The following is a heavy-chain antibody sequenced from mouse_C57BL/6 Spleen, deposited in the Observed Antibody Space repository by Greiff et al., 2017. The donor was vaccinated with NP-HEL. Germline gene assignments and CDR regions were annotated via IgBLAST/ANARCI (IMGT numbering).Heavy chain of an antibody. J-gene: IGHJ2*01. V-gene: IGHV1-64*01. Sequence: VQLQQPGAELVKPGASVKLSCKASGYTFTSYWMHWVKQRPGQGLEWIGMIHPNSGSTNYNEKFKSKATLTVDKSSSTAYMQLSSLTSEDSAVYYCARGNYGSSSYFDYWGQGTTLTVSS. D-gene: IGHD1-1*01. CDR2: IHPNSGST. CDR1: GYTFTSYW. CDR3: ARGNYGSSSYFDY.